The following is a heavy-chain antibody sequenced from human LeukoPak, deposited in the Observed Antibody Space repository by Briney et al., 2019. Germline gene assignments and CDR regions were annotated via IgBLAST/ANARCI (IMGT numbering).Heavy chain of an antibody. J-gene: IGHJ4*02. CDR2: IIFSGSDI. Sequence: GGSLRLSFAASGFSFSSYNMNWVRQAPGKGLEWVSSIIFSGSDIYYGGSVKGRFTISRDNARNLLYLRMNSLRVEDTGVYYCAKSGQRHSFDMWGQGTLVTVSS. D-gene: IGHD3-9*01. CDR3: AKSGQRHSFDM. CDR1: GFSFSSYN. V-gene: IGHV3-21*01.